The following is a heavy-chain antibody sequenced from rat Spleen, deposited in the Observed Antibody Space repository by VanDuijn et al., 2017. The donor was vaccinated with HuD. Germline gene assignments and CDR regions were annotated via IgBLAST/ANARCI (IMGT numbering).Heavy chain of an antibody. CDR1: GFSLTSYN. CDR2: IWNTGGT. Sequence: QVQLKESGPGLVQPSQTLSLTCTVAGFSLTSYNVYWVRQPPGKGLEWMGVIWNTGGTRYNSVLKSRLSISKDPSKSQVFLKMNSLQTEDTATYYCARGERGTTFDYRGQGVMVTVSS. V-gene: IGHV2-41*01. CDR3: ARGERGTTFDY. J-gene: IGHJ2*01. D-gene: IGHD1-5*01.